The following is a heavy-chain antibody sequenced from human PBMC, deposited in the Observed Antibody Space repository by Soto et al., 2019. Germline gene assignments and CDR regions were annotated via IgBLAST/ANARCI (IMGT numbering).Heavy chain of an antibody. J-gene: IGHJ6*02. CDR2: IIPIFGTA. CDR1: GGTFSSYA. D-gene: IGHD6-6*01. CDR3: ARPSSSSGYYYYYGMDV. Sequence: VKVSCKASGGTFSSYAISWVRQAPGQGLEWMGGIIPIFGTANYAQKFQGRVTITADKSTSTAYMELSSLRSEDTAVYYCARPSSSSGYYYYYGMDVWGQGTTVTVSS. V-gene: IGHV1-69*06.